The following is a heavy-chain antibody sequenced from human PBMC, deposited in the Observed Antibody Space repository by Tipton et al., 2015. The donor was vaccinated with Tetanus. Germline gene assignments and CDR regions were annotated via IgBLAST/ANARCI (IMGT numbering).Heavy chain of an antibody. CDR2: IWYDGSNK. CDR3: ARDYNPMIVVVIPDNWFDP. J-gene: IGHJ5*02. D-gene: IGHD3-22*01. V-gene: IGHV3-33*08. Sequence: SLRLSCAASGFTFSSYSMNWVRQAPGKGLEWVAVIWYDGSNKYYADSVKGRFTISRDNSKNTLYLQMNSLRAEDTAVYYCARDYNPMIVVVIPDNWFDPWGQGTLVTVSS. CDR1: GFTFSSYS.